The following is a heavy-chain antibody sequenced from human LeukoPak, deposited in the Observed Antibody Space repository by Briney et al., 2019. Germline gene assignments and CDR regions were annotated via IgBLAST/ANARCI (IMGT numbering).Heavy chain of an antibody. J-gene: IGHJ4*02. D-gene: IGHD3-22*01. CDR1: GYSFTTYW. Sequence: GESLKISCKGSGYSFTTYWIGWLRQMPGRGPEWMGVVYPRDPEIKYRPPFQGQVTISVDKSISTAYLQWDSLKASDTAMYYCARLDVGGYYFAENWGQGTLVTVSS. CDR3: ARLDVGGYYFAEN. CDR2: VYPRDPEI. V-gene: IGHV5-51*01.